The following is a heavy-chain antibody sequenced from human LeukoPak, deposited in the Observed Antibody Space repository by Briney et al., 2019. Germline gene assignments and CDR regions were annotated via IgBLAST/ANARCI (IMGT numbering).Heavy chain of an antibody. J-gene: IGHJ6*03. CDR2: IYYSGST. CDR1: GGSISSSSYY. Sequence: KTSETLSLTCTVSGGSISSSSYYWGWIRQPPGKGLEWIGSIYYSGSTYYNPSLKSRVTISVDTSKNQFSLKLSSVTAADTAVYYCARRGYSYGSPIYYYYYYMDVWGKGTTVTVSS. V-gene: IGHV4-39*01. D-gene: IGHD5-18*01. CDR3: ARRGYSYGSPIYYYYYYMDV.